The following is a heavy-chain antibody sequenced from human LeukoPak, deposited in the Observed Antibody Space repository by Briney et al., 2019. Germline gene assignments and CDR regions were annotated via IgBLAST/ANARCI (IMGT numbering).Heavy chain of an antibody. CDR1: GFTFSSYA. CDR3: ARDKNHGDSYFAY. D-gene: IGHD4-17*01. V-gene: IGHV3-7*01. J-gene: IGHJ4*02. Sequence: PGGSLRLSCAASGFTFSSYAMSWVRQAPGKGLEWVANIKHDGNEKYYVDSVKGRFTISRDNAKNSLYLQMNSLRAEDTAVYYCARDKNHGDSYFAYWGQGILVTVSS. CDR2: IKHDGNEK.